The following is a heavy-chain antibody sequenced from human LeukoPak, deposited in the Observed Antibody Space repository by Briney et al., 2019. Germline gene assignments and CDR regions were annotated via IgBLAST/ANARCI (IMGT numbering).Heavy chain of an antibody. CDR3: AREGDGSSDSSGSYPLDS. D-gene: IGHD1-26*01. V-gene: IGHV1-8*03. CDR1: GYTFSSYD. CDR2: MNPHSSNT. J-gene: IGHJ4*02. Sequence: ASVKVSCKASGYTFSSYDINWVRQATGQGLEWMGWMNPHSSNTGYAQKFQGRLTITKNSSISTAYMELSSLRSDDTAIYYCAREGDGSSDSSGSYPLDSWGQGTLVTVSS.